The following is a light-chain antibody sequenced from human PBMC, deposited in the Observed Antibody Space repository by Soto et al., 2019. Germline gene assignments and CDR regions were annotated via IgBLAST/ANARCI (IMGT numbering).Light chain of an antibody. Sequence: DSQVTQQRSFLSPSIGESVTITCRASKVISTSLAWYQVKPGKAPKLLIYAASTLESGVPSRFSATVSGTEFSLKITSLQPEDCATDYCQQLFDSPLPFAQGTRLEIK. CDR2: AAS. V-gene: IGKV1-9*01. CDR3: QQLFDSPLP. J-gene: IGKJ5*01. CDR1: KVISTS.